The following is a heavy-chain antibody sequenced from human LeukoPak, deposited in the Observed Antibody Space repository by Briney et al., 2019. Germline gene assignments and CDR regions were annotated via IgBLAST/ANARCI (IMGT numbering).Heavy chain of an antibody. V-gene: IGHV3-30-3*01. D-gene: IGHD2-15*01. CDR1: GFTFSSYA. CDR3: AKASCSGGSCYSPIGY. J-gene: IGHJ4*02. CDR2: ISYDGSNK. Sequence: GGSLRLSCAASGFTFSSYAMHWVRQAPGKGLEWVAVISYDGSNKYYADSVKGRFTISRDNSKNTLYLQMNSLRAEDTAVYYYAKASCSGGSCYSPIGYWGQGTLVTVSS.